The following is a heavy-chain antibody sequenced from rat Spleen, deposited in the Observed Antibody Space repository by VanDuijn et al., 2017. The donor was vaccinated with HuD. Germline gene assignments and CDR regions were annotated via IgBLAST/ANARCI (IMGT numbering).Heavy chain of an antibody. CDR1: GFTFSDYY. J-gene: IGHJ2*01. Sequence: EVQLVESDGGLVQPGRSLKLSCAASGFTFSDYYMAWVRQAPTKGLEWVASISTGGGITTDYRDSVKGRFTISRENAKSTLYLQMDSLRSEDTATYYCATTPEGYFEYWGQGVMVTVSS. CDR2: ISTGGGITT. CDR3: ATTPEGYFEY. D-gene: IGHD1-11*01. V-gene: IGHV5-25*01.